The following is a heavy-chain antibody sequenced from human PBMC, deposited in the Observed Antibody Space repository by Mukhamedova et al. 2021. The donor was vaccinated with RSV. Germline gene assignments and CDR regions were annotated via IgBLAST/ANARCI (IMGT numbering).Heavy chain of an antibody. V-gene: IGHV3-23*01. D-gene: IGHD3-10*01. CDR2: ISGSGGST. Sequence: VSTISGSGGSTYYADSVRGRFTISRDISKITLYLQMNSLRAEDTAVYHCAKVVWFGELLSIISDCWGQGTLVTVSS. CDR3: AKVVWFGELLSIISDC. J-gene: IGHJ4*02.